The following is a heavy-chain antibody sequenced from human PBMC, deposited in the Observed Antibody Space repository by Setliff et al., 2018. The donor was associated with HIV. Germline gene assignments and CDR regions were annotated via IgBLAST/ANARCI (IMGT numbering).Heavy chain of an antibody. V-gene: IGHV2-5*02. CDR1: GFSVSSGGVG. CDR3: GHSSGSYLPFDS. CDR2: IHWDDDK. Sequence: SGPTLVNPTETLTLTCILSGFSVSSGGVGVGWIRQAPGKALEWLALIHWDDDKGYSPSLKSRLTITKDTSKNQVVLTMTNMDPVDTATYYCGHSSGSYLPFDSWGQGTLVTVSS. D-gene: IGHD1-26*01. J-gene: IGHJ4*02.